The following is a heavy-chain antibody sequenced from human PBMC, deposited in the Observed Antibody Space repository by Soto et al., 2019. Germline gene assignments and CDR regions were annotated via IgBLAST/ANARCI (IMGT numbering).Heavy chain of an antibody. J-gene: IGHJ6*02. CDR2: IYSGGST. CDR3: ARDAAPYSYYCMDV. Sequence: GGSLRLSCAASGFTVSSNYMSWVRQAPGKGLEWVSVIYSGGSTYYADSVKGRFTISRDNSKNTLYLQMNSLRAKDTAVYYCARDAAPYSYYCMDVWGQGPTITVS. CDR1: GFTVSSNY. V-gene: IGHV3-66*01. D-gene: IGHD6-25*01.